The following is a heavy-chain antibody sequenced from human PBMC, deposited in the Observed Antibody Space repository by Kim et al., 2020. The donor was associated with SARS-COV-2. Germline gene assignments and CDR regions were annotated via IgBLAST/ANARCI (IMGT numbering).Heavy chain of an antibody. CDR2: IWRGGST. CDR1: GGSISSDSC. V-gene: IGHV4-4*02. J-gene: IGHJ5*02. Sequence: SETLSLTCTVSGGSISSDSCWSWVRQPPGKGLEWIGEIWRGGSTNYNPSLKSRVTISMDKSKNQFSLNLSSVTATDTAVFYCATITLVRGIILGSWGQGT. CDR3: ATITLVRGIILGS. D-gene: IGHD3-10*01.